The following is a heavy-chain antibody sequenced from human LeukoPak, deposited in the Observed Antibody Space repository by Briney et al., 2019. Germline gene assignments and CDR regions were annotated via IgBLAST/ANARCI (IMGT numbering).Heavy chain of an antibody. CDR3: ARAYGSGSHGY. CDR2: ISSSSSYT. D-gene: IGHD3-10*01. CDR1: GFTFSNYY. J-gene: IGHJ4*02. Sequence: KTGGSLRLSCAASGFTFSNYYMNWVRQAPGKGLEWVSYISSSSSYTNYADSVKGRFTISRDNAKNSLYLQMDSLRDDDTAVYYCARAYGSGSHGYWGQGTLVTVSS. V-gene: IGHV3-11*05.